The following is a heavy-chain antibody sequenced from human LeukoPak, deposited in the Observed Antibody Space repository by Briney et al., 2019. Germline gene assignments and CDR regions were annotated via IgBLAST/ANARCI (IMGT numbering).Heavy chain of an antibody. CDR3: ARGLMGTVSDNFFDY. D-gene: IGHD1-7*01. V-gene: IGHV3-21*01. CDR2: ISSSSSYI. Sequence: GGSLGLSCAASGFTFMTYSMNWVRQAPGMGLEWVLSISSSSSYIYYADSVKGRFTISRDNAKNSLYLQMNSLRAEDTAVYYCARGLMGTVSDNFFDYWGQGTLVTVSS. CDR1: GFTFMTYS. J-gene: IGHJ4*02.